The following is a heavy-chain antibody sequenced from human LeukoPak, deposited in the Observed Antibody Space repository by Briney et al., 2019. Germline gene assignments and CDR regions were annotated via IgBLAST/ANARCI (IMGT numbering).Heavy chain of an antibody. CDR2: IVSGGST. Sequence: GGSLRLSCVVSGLTVRSNYMSWVRQAPGKGPEWVSVIVSGGSTYYADSVKGRFVISRDNSNNTLYLQMNSLRAEDTAVYYCARDTQFMITFGGVGVFDIWGQGTMVTVSS. CDR3: ARDTQFMITFGGVGVFDI. CDR1: GLTVRSNY. V-gene: IGHV3-66*01. J-gene: IGHJ3*02. D-gene: IGHD3-16*01.